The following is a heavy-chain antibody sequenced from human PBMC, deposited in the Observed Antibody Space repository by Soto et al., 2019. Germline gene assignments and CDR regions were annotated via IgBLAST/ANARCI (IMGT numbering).Heavy chain of an antibody. Sequence: QVTLKESGPVLVKPTETLTLTCTVSGFSLSNARMGVSWIRQPPGKALEWLAHIFSNDEKSYRTSLKSRLTIYKDTSKSQVVLTMTNMEPVDTATYYCARMHLGGVVVVAATYFDYWGQGTLVTVSS. CDR2: IFSNDEK. CDR1: GFSLSNARMG. J-gene: IGHJ4*02. V-gene: IGHV2-26*01. CDR3: ARMHLGGVVVVAATYFDY. D-gene: IGHD2-15*01.